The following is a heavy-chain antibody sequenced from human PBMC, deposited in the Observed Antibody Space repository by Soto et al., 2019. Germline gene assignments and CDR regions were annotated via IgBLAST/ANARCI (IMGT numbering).Heavy chain of an antibody. CDR3: ARDAGYCSSTSCYGNFDY. Sequence: GGSLRLSCAASGFTFSSYGMHWVRQAPGKGLEWVAVIWYDGSNKYYADSVKGRFTISRDNSKNTLYLQMNSLRAEDTAVYYCARDAGYCSSTSCYGNFDYWGQGTLVTVSS. V-gene: IGHV3-33*01. CDR1: GFTFSSYG. CDR2: IWYDGSNK. D-gene: IGHD2-2*01. J-gene: IGHJ4*02.